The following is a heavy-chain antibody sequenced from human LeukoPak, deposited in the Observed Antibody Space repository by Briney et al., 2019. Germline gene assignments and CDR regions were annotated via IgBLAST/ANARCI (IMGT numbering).Heavy chain of an antibody. CDR2: ISGSGGST. Sequence: PGGSLRLSCAASGFTFSSYAMSWVRQAPGKGLEWVSAISGSGGSTYYADSVKGRFTISRDNSKNTLYLKMNSLRAEDTAVYYCAKDLTYCSSTSCYLPWFDPWGQGTLVTVSS. V-gene: IGHV3-23*01. D-gene: IGHD2-2*01. CDR1: GFTFSSYA. CDR3: AKDLTYCSSTSCYLPWFDP. J-gene: IGHJ5*02.